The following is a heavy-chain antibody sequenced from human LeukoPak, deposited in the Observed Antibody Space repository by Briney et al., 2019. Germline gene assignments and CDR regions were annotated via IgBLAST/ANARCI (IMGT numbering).Heavy chain of an antibody. CDR2: IYTSGST. CDR3: ARVPTAILVLDY. Sequence: SETLSLTCTVSGGSISSGSYYWTWIRQPAGKGLEWIGRIYTSGSTNYNPSLKSRVTISGDTSKNQFSLKLGSVTAADTAVYYCARVPTAILVLDYWGQGTLVTVSS. J-gene: IGHJ4*02. D-gene: IGHD2-2*01. CDR1: GGSISSGSYY. V-gene: IGHV4-61*02.